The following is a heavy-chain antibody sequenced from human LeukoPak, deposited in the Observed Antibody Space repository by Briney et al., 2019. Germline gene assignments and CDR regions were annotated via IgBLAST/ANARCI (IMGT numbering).Heavy chain of an antibody. V-gene: IGHV1-18*01. CDR3: ARSGRGTYYYFDL. J-gene: IGHJ4*02. D-gene: IGHD1-26*01. CDR1: SYTFTRYG. Sequence: GASVKVSCKASSYTFTRYGISWVRQAPGQGLEWMGWISGYNGNTNYAQKFQGRVSMTADTSTSTAYMELRSLRSDDTAVYYCARSGRGTYYYFDLWGQGTLVIVSS. CDR2: ISGYNGNT.